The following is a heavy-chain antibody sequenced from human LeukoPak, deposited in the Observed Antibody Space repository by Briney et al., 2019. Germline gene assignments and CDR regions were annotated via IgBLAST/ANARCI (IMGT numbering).Heavy chain of an antibody. V-gene: IGHV1-2*02. CDR1: GYTFTGYY. Sequence: ASVKVSCKASGYTFTGYYMHWVRQAHGQGLEWMGWINPNSGGTNYAQKFQGRVTMTRDTSISTAYMELSRLRSDDTAVYYCARDARDGYNSDAFDIWGQGTMVTVSS. CDR3: ARDARDGYNSDAFDI. D-gene: IGHD5-24*01. CDR2: INPNSGGT. J-gene: IGHJ3*02.